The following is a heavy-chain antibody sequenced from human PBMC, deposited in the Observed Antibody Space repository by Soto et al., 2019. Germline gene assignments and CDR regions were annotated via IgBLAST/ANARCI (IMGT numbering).Heavy chain of an antibody. Sequence: SVKVSCKASGGAFSSYAISWVRQAPGQGLEWMGGIIPIFGTANYAQKFQGRVTITADESTSTAYMELSSLRSEDTAVYYCARDRESTTYYYDSSGYPDAFEIWGQGTMVTVSS. CDR1: GGAFSSYA. D-gene: IGHD3-22*01. V-gene: IGHV1-69*13. CDR2: IIPIFGTA. J-gene: IGHJ3*02. CDR3: ARDRESTTYYYDSSGYPDAFEI.